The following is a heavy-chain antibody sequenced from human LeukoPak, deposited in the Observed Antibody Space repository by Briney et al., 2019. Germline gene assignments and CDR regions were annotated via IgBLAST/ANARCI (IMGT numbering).Heavy chain of an antibody. CDR2: ISAYNGNT. CDR1: GYTFTSYG. CDR3: ARDLSLVSADGMGFDY. J-gene: IGHJ4*02. V-gene: IGHV1-18*01. Sequence: GASVKVSCKASGYTFTSYGISWVRQAPGQGLEWMGWISAYNGNTNYAQKLQGRVTMTTDTSTSTAYMELRSLRSDDTAVYYCARDLSLVSADGMGFDYWGQGTLVTVSS. D-gene: IGHD3-16*02.